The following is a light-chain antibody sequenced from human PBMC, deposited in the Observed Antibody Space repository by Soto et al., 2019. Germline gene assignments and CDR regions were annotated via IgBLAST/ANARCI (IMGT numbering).Light chain of an antibody. CDR1: QSVTNNY. CDR2: GAS. Sequence: EIVLTQSPGTLSLSPGERATRSCRASQSVTNNYLAWYQQKPGQAPRLLIYGASSRATGIPDRFSGSGSGTDFTLAISRLDPEDFAVYYCQQYGTSPLTFGPGTKVDIK. V-gene: IGKV3-20*01. J-gene: IGKJ3*01. CDR3: QQYGTSPLT.